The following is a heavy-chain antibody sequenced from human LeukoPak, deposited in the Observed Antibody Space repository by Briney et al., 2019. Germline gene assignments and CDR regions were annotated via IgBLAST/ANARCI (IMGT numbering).Heavy chain of an antibody. V-gene: IGHV3-48*03. CDR3: ASGGSSGWYYFDY. D-gene: IGHD6-19*01. Sequence: PGGSLRLSCEDSGFTFRSYEMHWVRQAPGKGLEWVSYISSSGSTIYYADSVKGRFTISRDNAKNSLYLQMNSLRAEDTAVYYCASGGSSGWYYFDYWGQGTLVTVSS. CDR1: GFTFRSYE. CDR2: ISSSGSTI. J-gene: IGHJ4*02.